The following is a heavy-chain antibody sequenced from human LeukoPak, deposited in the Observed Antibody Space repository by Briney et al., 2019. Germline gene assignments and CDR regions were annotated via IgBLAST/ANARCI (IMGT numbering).Heavy chain of an antibody. V-gene: IGHV4-31*03. J-gene: IGHJ5*02. CDR2: IYYSGST. CDR3: ARTYDSSGYYPYNWFDP. CDR1: GGSISSGGYY. D-gene: IGHD3-22*01. Sequence: PSETLSLTCTVSGGSISSGGYYWSWIRQHPGKGLEWIGYIYYSGSTYYNPSLKSRVTISVDRSKNQFSLKLSSVTAADTAVYYCARTYDSSGYYPYNWFDPWGQGTLVTVSS.